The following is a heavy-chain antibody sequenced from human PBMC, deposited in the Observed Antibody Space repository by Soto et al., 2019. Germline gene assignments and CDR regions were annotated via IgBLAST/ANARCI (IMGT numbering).Heavy chain of an antibody. CDR3: ARGGGDIVVVPALPAYYYYGMDV. J-gene: IGHJ6*02. CDR2: LIPIFGTA. CDR1: GGTFSSYA. Sequence: QVQLVQSGAEVKKPGSSVKVSCKASGGTFSSYAISWVRQAPGQGLEWMGGLIPIFGTANYAQKFQGRVTITADESTSTAYMELSSLRSEDTAVYYCARGGGDIVVVPALPAYYYYGMDVWGQGTTVTVSS. V-gene: IGHV1-69*01. D-gene: IGHD2-2*01.